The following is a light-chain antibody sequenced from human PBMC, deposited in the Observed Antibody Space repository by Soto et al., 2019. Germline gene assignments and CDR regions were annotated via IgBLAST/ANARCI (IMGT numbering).Light chain of an antibody. J-gene: IGKJ1*01. V-gene: IGKV3-15*01. CDR1: QNIRSH. CDR3: QQYNVWPGWT. Sequence: EIVMTQSPATLSVSPGESATLSCRASQNIRSHLAWYQLRPGQAPRLLIYASSTRATGIPARFSGSGSGTEFTLAIRSLQSEDFALYFCQQYNVWPGWTFGQGTKVVV. CDR2: ASS.